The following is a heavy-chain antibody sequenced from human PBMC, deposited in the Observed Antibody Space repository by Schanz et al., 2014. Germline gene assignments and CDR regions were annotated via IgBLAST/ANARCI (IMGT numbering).Heavy chain of an antibody. CDR1: GLIFRTYT. CDR3: ATEGPRGTRHPINYYYAMDN. D-gene: IGHD6-6*01. V-gene: IGHV3-48*01. J-gene: IGHJ6*02. Sequence: EVQLVESGGGLVRPGGSLRLSCTTSGLIFRTYTLNWVRQAPGKGLEWISYISFSGNTIYYADSVKGRFTISRDNAKNSVFLQMNRLRAEDTAVYYCATEGPRGTRHPINYYYAMDNWGRGTKVTV. CDR2: ISFSGNTI.